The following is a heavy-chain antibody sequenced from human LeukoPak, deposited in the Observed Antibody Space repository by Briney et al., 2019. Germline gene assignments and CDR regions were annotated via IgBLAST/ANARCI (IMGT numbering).Heavy chain of an antibody. CDR1: GGSISSYY. J-gene: IGHJ6*04. V-gene: IGHV4-59*01. D-gene: IGHD2-2*01. CDR3: ARDRVDCSSTSCYGVGYYYYGMDV. CDR2: IYYSGST. Sequence: SETLSLTCTVSGGSISSYYWSWIRQPPGRGLEGIGYIYYSGSTNYNPSLKSRVTISVDTSKNQFSLKLSSVTAADTAVYYCARDRVDCSSTSCYGVGYYYYGMDVWGKGTTVTVSS.